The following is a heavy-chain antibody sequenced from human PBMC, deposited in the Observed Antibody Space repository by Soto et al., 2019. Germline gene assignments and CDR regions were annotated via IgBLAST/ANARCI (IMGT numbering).Heavy chain of an antibody. CDR1: GGTFSSCA. J-gene: IGHJ5*02. Sequence: SVKVSCKASGGTFSSCAISWARQAPGQGLEWMGGIIPIFGTANYAQKFQGRVTITADESTSTAYMELSSLRSEDTAVYYCARDHCSGGSCYPGTIWWFDPWGQGTLVTVSS. V-gene: IGHV1-69*13. CDR3: ARDHCSGGSCYPGTIWWFDP. D-gene: IGHD2-15*01. CDR2: IIPIFGTA.